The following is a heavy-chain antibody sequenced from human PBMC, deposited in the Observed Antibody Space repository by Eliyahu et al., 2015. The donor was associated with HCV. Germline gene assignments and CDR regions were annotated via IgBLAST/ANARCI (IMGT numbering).Heavy chain of an antibody. J-gene: IGHJ4*02. D-gene: IGHD5-18*01. Sequence: EVQLLESGGGLVQPGGSLRLSCAAXGFTFSSXAMXWVRQAPGKGLXWVSXISGSGGSTYYADSVKGRFTISRDNSKNTLYLQMNSLRAEDTAVYYCAKEPVDTADYWGQGTLVTVSS. CDR3: AKEPVDTADY. CDR1: GFTFSSXA. V-gene: IGHV3-23*01. CDR2: ISGSGGST.